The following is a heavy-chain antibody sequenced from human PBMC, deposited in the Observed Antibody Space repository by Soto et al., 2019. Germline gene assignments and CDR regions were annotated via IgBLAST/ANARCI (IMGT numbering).Heavy chain of an antibody. CDR3: ARVEDFWSGYYY. J-gene: IGHJ4*02. V-gene: IGHV4-34*01. Sequence: KTSETLSLTCAVYGGSFSGYYWSWIRQPPGKGLEWIGEINHSGSTNYNPSLKSRVTISVDTSKNQFSLKLSSVTAADTAVYYCARVEDFWSGYYYWGQGTLVTVSS. D-gene: IGHD3-3*01. CDR1: GGSFSGYY. CDR2: INHSGST.